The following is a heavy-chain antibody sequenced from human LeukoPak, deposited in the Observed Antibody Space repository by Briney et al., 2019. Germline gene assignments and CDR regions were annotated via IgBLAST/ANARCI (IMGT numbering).Heavy chain of an antibody. CDR1: GFTFSSYA. Sequence: GGSLRLSCAASGFTFSSYAMHWVRQAPGRGLEGVAVISYDGSNKYYADSVKGRFTISRDNSKNTLYLQMNSLRAEDTAVYYCARSDGGSYDYWGQGTLVTVSS. D-gene: IGHD2-15*01. J-gene: IGHJ4*02. CDR3: ARSDGGSYDY. CDR2: ISYDGSNK. V-gene: IGHV3-30*04.